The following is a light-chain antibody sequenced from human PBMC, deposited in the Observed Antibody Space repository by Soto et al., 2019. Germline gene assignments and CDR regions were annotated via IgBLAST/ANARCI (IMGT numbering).Light chain of an antibody. J-gene: IGKJ2*01. V-gene: IGKV3-15*01. CDR1: QSISTE. Sequence: EIAMTQSPATLSVSPGERATLSCRASQSISTELAWYQQIPGQPPRLLIYSASTRATGVPARFTGSGSGSEFTLPISGLQSEDFAIYYCQQGHNWPLTFGQGTRLEI. CDR3: QQGHNWPLT. CDR2: SAS.